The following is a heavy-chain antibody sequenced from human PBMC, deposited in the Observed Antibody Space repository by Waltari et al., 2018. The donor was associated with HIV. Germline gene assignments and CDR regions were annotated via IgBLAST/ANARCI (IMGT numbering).Heavy chain of an antibody. V-gene: IGHV3-30-3*01. CDR3: ARDPSIQLWLHFDY. CDR2: ISYDGSNK. D-gene: IGHD5-18*01. J-gene: IGHJ4*02. Sequence: QVQLVESGGGVVQPGRSLSLSCAASGLTLSTYAMYWVPRLPGKGLEWVAVISYDGSNKYYADSVKGRFTISRDNSKNTLYLQMNSLRAEDTAVYYCARDPSIQLWLHFDYWGQGTLVTVSS. CDR1: GLTLSTYA.